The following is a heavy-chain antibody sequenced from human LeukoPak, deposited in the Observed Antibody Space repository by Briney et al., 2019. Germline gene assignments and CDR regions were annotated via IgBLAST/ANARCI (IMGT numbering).Heavy chain of an antibody. V-gene: IGHV3-11*01. J-gene: IGHJ4*02. Sequence: KSGGSLRLSCAASGFIFSDYYMTWIRQAPGKGLEWISYIRSSGTTIYYADSVKGRFTISRDNAKNSLCLQMNSLRDEDTAVYYCARGVSGYSYGSRFDYWGQGTLVTVSP. CDR1: GFIFSDYY. CDR2: IRSSGTTI. D-gene: IGHD5-18*01. CDR3: ARGVSGYSYGSRFDY.